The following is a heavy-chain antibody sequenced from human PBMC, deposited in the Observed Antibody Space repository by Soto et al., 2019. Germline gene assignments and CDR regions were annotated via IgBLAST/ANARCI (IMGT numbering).Heavy chain of an antibody. J-gene: IGHJ6*02. D-gene: IGHD4-17*01. CDR1: GGSISSGDYY. V-gene: IGHV4-30-4*01. CDR2: IYYSGST. CDR3: ARDNDYGAGRGLYYYGMDV. Sequence: PSETLSLICTVSGGSISSGDYYWSWIRQPPGKGLEWIGYIYYSGSTYYNPSLKSRVTISVDTSKNQFSLKLSSVTAADTAVYYCARDNDYGAGRGLYYYGMDVWGQGTTVTVSS.